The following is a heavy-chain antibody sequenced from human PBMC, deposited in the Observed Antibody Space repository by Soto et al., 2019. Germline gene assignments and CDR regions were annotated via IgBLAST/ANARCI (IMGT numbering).Heavy chain of an antibody. J-gene: IGHJ6*02. CDR2: IKQDGSEK. Sequence: GGSLRLSCAASGFTFSSYWMSLVRQAPGKGLEWVANIKQDGSEKYYVDSVKGRFTISRDNAKNSLYLQMNSLRAEDTAVYYCARDGRMDSSSWYGGYYYYYGMDVWGQGTTVTVSS. V-gene: IGHV3-7*01. CDR1: GFTFSSYW. CDR3: ARDGRMDSSSWYGGYYYYYGMDV. D-gene: IGHD6-13*01.